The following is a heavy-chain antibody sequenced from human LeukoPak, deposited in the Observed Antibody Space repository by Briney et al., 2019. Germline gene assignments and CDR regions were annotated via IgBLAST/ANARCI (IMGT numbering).Heavy chain of an antibody. D-gene: IGHD6-25*01. CDR2: INHSGST. Sequence: GKGLEWMGEINHSGSTNYNPSLKSRVTISVDTSKNQFSLKLSSVTAADTAVYYCARVRRCIAADWGQGTLVTVSS. CDR3: ARVRRCIAAD. V-gene: IGHV4-34*01. J-gene: IGHJ4*02.